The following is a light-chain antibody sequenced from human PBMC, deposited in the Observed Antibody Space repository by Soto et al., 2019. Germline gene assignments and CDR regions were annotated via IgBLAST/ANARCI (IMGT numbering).Light chain of an antibody. J-gene: IGLJ1*01. CDR2: EVR. Sequence: QSALTQPASVSGSPGQSITISCTGTTRDVGGSDYVSWYQQYPGKAPKLVIFEVRNRPSDVSNRFSGSKSGNTASLTISGLQAEDEADYYCSSYSSGRNPYAFGSGTKVTVL. CDR3: SSYSSGRNPYA. CDR1: TRDVGGSDY. V-gene: IGLV2-14*01.